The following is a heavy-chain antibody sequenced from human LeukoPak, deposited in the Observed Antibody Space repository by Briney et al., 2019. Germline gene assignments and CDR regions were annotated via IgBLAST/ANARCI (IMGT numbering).Heavy chain of an antibody. CDR3: TRRSYSSVTRDY. D-gene: IGHD4-17*01. CDR2: IRSKTNSYAT. J-gene: IGHJ4*02. CDR1: GFTFSGSA. V-gene: IGHV3-73*01. Sequence: GGSLRLSCAASGFTFSGSAMHWVRQASGKGLEWVCRIRSKTNSYATAYAASVKGRFTIARDDSKNTAYLQMNSLKTEDTAVYYCTRRSYSSVTRDYWGQGTLVTVSS.